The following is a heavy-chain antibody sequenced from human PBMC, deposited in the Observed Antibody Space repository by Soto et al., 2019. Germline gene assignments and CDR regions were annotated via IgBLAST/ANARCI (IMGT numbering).Heavy chain of an antibody. J-gene: IGHJ6*02. CDR1: GFTFTSYG. Sequence: QVQLVESGGGVVQPGKSLKLSCAASGFTFTSYGMHWVRQAPGKGLEWVAVISYDESNKYYADSVKGRFTISRDISKNTLYLQMNSLRAEDTAVYYCAKDSGAIFGVGSMDVWGQGTTVTVSS. CDR3: AKDSGAIFGVGSMDV. D-gene: IGHD3-3*01. V-gene: IGHV3-30*18. CDR2: ISYDESNK.